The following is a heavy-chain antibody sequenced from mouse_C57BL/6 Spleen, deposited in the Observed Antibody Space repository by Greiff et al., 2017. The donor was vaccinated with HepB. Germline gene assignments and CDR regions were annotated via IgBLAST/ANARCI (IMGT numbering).Heavy chain of an antibody. D-gene: IGHD1-1*01. J-gene: IGHJ1*03. CDR2: IDPGSGST. V-gene: IGHV1-55*01. CDR1: GYTFTSYW. CDR3: ARYYYGSSKYFDV. Sequence: VQLQQSGASVKRSCKASGYTFTSYWITWVKQRPGQGREWSGDIDPGSGSTNDNEKFKSKATLTVDTSSSTAYMQLSSLTSEDSAVYYCARYYYGSSKYFDVWGTGTTVTVSS.